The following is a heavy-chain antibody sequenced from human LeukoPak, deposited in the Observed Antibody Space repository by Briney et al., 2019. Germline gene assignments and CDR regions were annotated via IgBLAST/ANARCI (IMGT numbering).Heavy chain of an antibody. CDR3: ARETVVIKWLDY. J-gene: IGHJ4*02. V-gene: IGHV3-21*01. CDR1: GFTFSSYS. Sequence: PGGSLRLSCAASGFTFSSYSMNWVRQTPGKGLEWVSSISSSSSYIYYADSVKGRFTISRDNAKNSLYLQMNSLRAEDTAVYYCARETVVIKWLDYWGQGTLVTVSS. CDR2: ISSSSSYI. D-gene: IGHD4-23*01.